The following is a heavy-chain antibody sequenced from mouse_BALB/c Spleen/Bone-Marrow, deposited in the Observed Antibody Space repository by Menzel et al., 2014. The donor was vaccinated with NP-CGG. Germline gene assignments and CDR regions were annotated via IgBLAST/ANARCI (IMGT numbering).Heavy chain of an antibody. CDR1: GFSLTSYG. CDR2: IWAGGST. V-gene: IGHV2-9*02. J-gene: IGHJ4*01. Sequence: VKVIESGPGLVAPSQSLSITCTVSGFSLTSYGVHWVRQPPGKGLEWLGVIWAGGSTNYNSALMSRLSISKDNSKSQVFLKMNSLQTDDTAMYYCARRSQGYAMDYWGQGTSVTVSS. D-gene: IGHD3-2*02. CDR3: ARRSQGYAMDY.